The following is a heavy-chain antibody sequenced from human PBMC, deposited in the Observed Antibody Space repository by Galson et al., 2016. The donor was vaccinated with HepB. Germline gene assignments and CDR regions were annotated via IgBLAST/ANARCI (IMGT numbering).Heavy chain of an antibody. D-gene: IGHD3-16*02. V-gene: IGHV3-7*05. J-gene: IGHJ4*02. CDR2: IHQDGGQR. CDR1: GFTFSSFW. CDR3: AKGGPQAMITFGGFIADFDY. Sequence: SLRLSCAASGFTFSSFWMSWVRQAPGKGLEWVANIHQDGGQRYYGDSVKGRFTVSRDNSKNTLYLQMNSLRVEDTAVYYCAKGGPQAMITFGGFIADFDYWGQGTLVTVSS.